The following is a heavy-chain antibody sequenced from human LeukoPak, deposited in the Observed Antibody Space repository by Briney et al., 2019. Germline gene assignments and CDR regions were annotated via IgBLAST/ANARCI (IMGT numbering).Heavy chain of an antibody. D-gene: IGHD5-18*01. CDR1: GFSLSTSGMR. CDR3: ARIVERGYSYEEDV. J-gene: IGHJ4*02. V-gene: IGHV2-70*04. CDR2: IDWDDDK. Sequence: SGPALVKPTQTLTLTCTFSGFSLSTSGMRVSWIRQPPEKALEWLASIDWDDDKFYSTSLKTRLTISKETSKNQVVLTMTNMDPVDTATYYCARIVERGYSYEEDVWGQGTLVTVSS.